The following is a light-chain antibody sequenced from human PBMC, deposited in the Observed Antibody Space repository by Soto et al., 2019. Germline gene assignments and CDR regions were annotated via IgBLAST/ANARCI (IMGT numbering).Light chain of an antibody. CDR2: DVS. CDR1: SSDVGGYNY. CDR3: SSYTNRNTLGVV. V-gene: IGLV2-14*03. J-gene: IGLJ3*02. Sequence: QSALTQPASVSGSPGQSITISCTGTSSDVGGYNYVSWCQQHPGKAPKLMIFDVSNRPSGVSNRFSGSKSGNTASLTISGLQAEDEADYYCSSYTNRNTLGVVFGGGTKLTVL.